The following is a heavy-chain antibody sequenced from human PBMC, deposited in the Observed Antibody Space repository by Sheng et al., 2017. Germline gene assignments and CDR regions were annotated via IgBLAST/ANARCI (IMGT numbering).Heavy chain of an antibody. D-gene: IGHD3-10*01. CDR2: ISGSGGST. CDR1: GFTFSSYA. CDR3: AKDVYGSGSYYTRFDY. Sequence: EVQLLESGGGLVQPGGSLRLSCAASGFTFSSYAMSWVRQAPGKGLEWVSAISGSGGSTYYADSVKGRFTISRDNSKNTLYLQMNSLRAEDTAVYYCAKDVYGSGSYYTRFDYWGQGTLVTVSS. J-gene: IGHJ4*02. V-gene: IGHV3-23*01.